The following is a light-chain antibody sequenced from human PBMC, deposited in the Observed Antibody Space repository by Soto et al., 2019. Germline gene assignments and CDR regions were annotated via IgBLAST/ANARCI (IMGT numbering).Light chain of an antibody. CDR2: DVS. CDR3: SAYTTTSTLYV. CDR1: SSDVGAYNR. J-gene: IGLJ1*01. V-gene: IGLV2-14*01. Sequence: QSALTQPASVSGSLGQSITISCTGTSSDVGAYNRVSWYRQHPGKAPELMIYDVSNRPSGVSNRFSGSKSGNTASLTISGLQAEDEADYYCSAYTTTSTLYVFGTGTQLTVL.